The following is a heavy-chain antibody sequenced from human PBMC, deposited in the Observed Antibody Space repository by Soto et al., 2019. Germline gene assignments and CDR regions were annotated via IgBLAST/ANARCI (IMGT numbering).Heavy chain of an antibody. CDR2: ISYDGSNK. Sequence: PGGSLRLSCAASGFTFSSHGMHWVRQAPGKGLEWVAVISYDGSNKYYADSVKGRFTISRDNSKNTLYLQMNSLRAEDTAVYYCARVEYYDSSGYYPDYWGQGTLVTVSS. CDR1: GFTFSSHG. V-gene: IGHV3-30*03. CDR3: ARVEYYDSSGYYPDY. D-gene: IGHD3-22*01. J-gene: IGHJ4*02.